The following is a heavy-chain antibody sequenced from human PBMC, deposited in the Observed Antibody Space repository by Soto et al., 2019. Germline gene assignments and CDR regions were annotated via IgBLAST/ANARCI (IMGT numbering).Heavy chain of an antibody. Sequence: ASVKVSCKASGGTFSSYAISWGRQAPGQGLEWMGGIIPIFGTANSAQKFQGRDTITADESTSTAYMELSSLRSEDTAVYYCASSPLGGYYYGSGSYYSGAFDIWGQGTMVTVSS. J-gene: IGHJ3*02. V-gene: IGHV1-69*13. CDR2: IIPIFGTA. D-gene: IGHD3-10*01. CDR3: ASSPLGGYYYGSGSYYSGAFDI. CDR1: GGTFSSYA.